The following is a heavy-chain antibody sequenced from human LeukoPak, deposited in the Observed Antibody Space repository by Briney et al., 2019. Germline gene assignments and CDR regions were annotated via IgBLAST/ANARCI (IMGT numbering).Heavy chain of an antibody. D-gene: IGHD3-3*01. V-gene: IGHV1-69*13. J-gene: IGHJ6*03. CDR2: IIPIFGTA. CDR3: ARGPGVRFLEWLLSDYYMDV. CDR1: GGTFSIYA. Sequence: SVKVSCKASGGTFSIYAISWVRHAPGPGLEWMGGIIPIFGTANYAQKVQGRVTITADESTSTAYMELSSLRSEDTAVYYCARGPGVRFLEWLLSDYYMDVWGKGTTVTVSS.